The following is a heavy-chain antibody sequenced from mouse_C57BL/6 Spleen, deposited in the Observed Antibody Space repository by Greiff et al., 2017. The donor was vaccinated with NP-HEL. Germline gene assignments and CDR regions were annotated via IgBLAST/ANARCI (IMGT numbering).Heavy chain of an antibody. V-gene: IGHV1-15*01. CDR3: TRCDY. Sequence: QVQLQQSGAELVRPGASVPLSCKASGYTFTDYEMHWVKQTPVHGLEWIGAIDPETGGTAYNQKFQGKAILTADKSSSTAYMELRSLTSEDSAVYYCTRCDYWGQGTTLTVSS. CDR2: IDPETGGT. CDR1: GYTFTDYE. J-gene: IGHJ2*01.